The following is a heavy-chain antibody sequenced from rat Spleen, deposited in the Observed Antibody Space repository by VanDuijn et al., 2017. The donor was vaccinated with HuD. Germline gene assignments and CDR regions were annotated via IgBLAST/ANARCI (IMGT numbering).Heavy chain of an antibody. V-gene: IGHV5-20*01. CDR2: ISYDGSST. D-gene: IGHD1-7*01. J-gene: IGHJ3*01. CDR1: GFTFSHYD. CDR3: TATGIFAY. Sequence: EVQLVESGGGLVQPGRSLKLSCAASGFTFSHYDMSWVRQAPTKGLEWVASISYDGSSTYYRDSVKGRFTISRDNAKSTLYLQMDSLRSEDTATYYCTATGIFAYWGQGTLVTVSS.